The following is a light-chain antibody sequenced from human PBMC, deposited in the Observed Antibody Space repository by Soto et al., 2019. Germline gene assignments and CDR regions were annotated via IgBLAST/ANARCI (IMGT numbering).Light chain of an antibody. Sequence: DILIPQSPLSLPVTPGGPSSISFRSGXSLLQSNGYNYLAWYLQKPGQSPRLLIYVGFSRASGVPDRFSGSGSGTDFTLKISRVEAEDVGVYYCVHSGRSPRTFGQGTKVDIK. CDR1: XSLLQSNGYNY. CDR3: VHSGRSPRT. V-gene: IGKV2-28*01. CDR2: VGF. J-gene: IGKJ1*01.